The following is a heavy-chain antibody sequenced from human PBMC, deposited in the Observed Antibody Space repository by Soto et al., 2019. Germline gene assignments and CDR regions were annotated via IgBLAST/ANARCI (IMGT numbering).Heavy chain of an antibody. V-gene: IGHV1-18*01. D-gene: IGHD4-4*01. CDR3: ARAGGMTTVTIYYYYGMDV. J-gene: IGHJ6*02. CDR1: GYTFTSYG. Sequence: ASVKVSCKASGYTFTSYGISWVRQAPGQGLEWMGWISAYNGNTNYAQKLQGRVTMTTDTSTSTAYMELRSLRSDDTAVYYCARAGGMTTVTIYYYYGMDVWGQGTTVTVSS. CDR2: ISAYNGNT.